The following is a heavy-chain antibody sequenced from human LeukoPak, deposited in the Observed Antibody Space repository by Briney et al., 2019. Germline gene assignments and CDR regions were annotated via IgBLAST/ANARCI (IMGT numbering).Heavy chain of an antibody. J-gene: IGHJ3*02. CDR3: ALGMKVVTAPADAFDI. Sequence: ASVKVSCKAPGGTFSSSAISWVRQAPGQGLEWMGGIIPIFGTANYAQKFQGRVTITTDESTSTAYMELSSLRSEDTAVYYCALGMKVVTAPADAFDIWGQGTMVTVSS. CDR1: GGTFSSSA. CDR2: IIPIFGTA. V-gene: IGHV1-69*05. D-gene: IGHD2-21*02.